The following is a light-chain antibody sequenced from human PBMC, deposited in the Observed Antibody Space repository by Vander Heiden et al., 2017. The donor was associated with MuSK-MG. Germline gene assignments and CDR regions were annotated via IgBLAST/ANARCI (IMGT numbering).Light chain of an antibody. CDR3: QAEDRSPFT. J-gene: IGKJ5*01. Sequence: EIVLTQSPGTLSLSPGERATLSCRASQSVSSDYLGWYQQKPGQAPRLLIYATSIRATGIPDRFSGSGSGTDFTLTISRLEPEDFAVYYCQAEDRSPFTFGQGTRLEIK. CDR2: ATS. CDR1: QSVSSDY. V-gene: IGKV3-20*01.